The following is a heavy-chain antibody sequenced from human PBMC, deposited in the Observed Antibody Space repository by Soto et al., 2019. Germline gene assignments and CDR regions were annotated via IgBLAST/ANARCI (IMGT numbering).Heavy chain of an antibody. Sequence: SETLSVTSTVAGGSIRNYYWSWIRQPPGRGLEWIGHIFYSGSTNYNPALKSRVTISVDTSKSQFSLKLSSVTAADTAVYFCVRTFPPAPRVVLSHNWFVPWGPGTLVTVSS. D-gene: IGHD2-2*01. CDR3: VRTFPPAPRVVLSHNWFVP. V-gene: IGHV4-59*01. CDR1: GGSIRNYY. J-gene: IGHJ5*02. CDR2: IFYSGST.